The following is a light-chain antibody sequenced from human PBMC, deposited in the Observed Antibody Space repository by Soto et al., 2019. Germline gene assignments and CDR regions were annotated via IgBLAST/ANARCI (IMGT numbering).Light chain of an antibody. CDR2: AAS. J-gene: IGKJ4*01. CDR3: QKYNSAPLT. Sequence: DIQMTQSPSSLSASVGDRVSITCRAGQGISNYLAWYQQKPGKVPEILIYAASTLRSGVPSRFSGGGSGTDFTLTISSLQPGDVATYYCQKYNSAPLTFGGGTKVEIK. CDR1: QGISNY. V-gene: IGKV1-27*01.